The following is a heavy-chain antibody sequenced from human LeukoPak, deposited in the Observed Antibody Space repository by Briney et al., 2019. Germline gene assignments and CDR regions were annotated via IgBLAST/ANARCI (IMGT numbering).Heavy chain of an antibody. V-gene: IGHV3-48*02. Sequence: PGGSLRLSCAVSGFTVSSDYMSWVRQAPGKGLEWVSYISSSSSTIYYADSVKGRFTISRDNAKNSLYLQMNSLRDEDTAVYYCARDRPFGVVAYNWFDPWGQGTLVTVSS. CDR3: ARDRPFGVVAYNWFDP. CDR1: GFTVSSDY. CDR2: ISSSSSTI. J-gene: IGHJ5*02. D-gene: IGHD3-3*01.